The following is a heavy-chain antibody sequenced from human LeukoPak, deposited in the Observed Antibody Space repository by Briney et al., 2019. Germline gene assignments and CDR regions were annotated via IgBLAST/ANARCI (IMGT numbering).Heavy chain of an antibody. J-gene: IGHJ6*02. CDR3: ARAASSSPYYYYGMDV. CDR1: GGTFSSYA. Sequence: SGKVSCKASGGTFSSYAISWVRQAPGQGLEWMGRIIPILGIANYAQKFQGRVTITADKSTSTAYMELSSLRSEDTAVYYCARAASSSPYYYYGMDVWGQGTTVTVSS. V-gene: IGHV1-69*04. CDR2: IIPILGIA. D-gene: IGHD6-6*01.